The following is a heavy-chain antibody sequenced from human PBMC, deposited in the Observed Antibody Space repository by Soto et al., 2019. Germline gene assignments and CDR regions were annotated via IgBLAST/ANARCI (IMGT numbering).Heavy chain of an antibody. V-gene: IGHV4-59*01. CDR1: GGSFSSYY. J-gene: IGHJ3*02. Sequence: SETLSLTCTVSGGSFSSYYWSWIRQPTGKGLEWIGYIYYSGSTNYNPSLKSRVTISVDTSKNQFSLKLSSVTAADTAVYYCARDRNYCGGDCFDAFDIWGQGTMVTVSS. CDR2: IYYSGST. D-gene: IGHD2-21*02. CDR3: ARDRNYCGGDCFDAFDI.